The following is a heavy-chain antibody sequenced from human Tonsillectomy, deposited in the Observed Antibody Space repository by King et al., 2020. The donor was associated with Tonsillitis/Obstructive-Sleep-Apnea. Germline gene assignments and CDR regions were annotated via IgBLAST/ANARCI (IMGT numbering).Heavy chain of an antibody. V-gene: IGHV2-5*08. D-gene: IGHD3-22*01. CDR2: IYWDDDK. Sequence: SWVRQAPGKALEWLALIYWDDDKRYSPSLKSRLTITKDTSKNQVVLTMTNMDPVDTATYYCAHRRKSSAYYNWFDPWGQGTLVTVSS. CDR3: AHRRKSSAYYNWFDP. J-gene: IGHJ5*02.